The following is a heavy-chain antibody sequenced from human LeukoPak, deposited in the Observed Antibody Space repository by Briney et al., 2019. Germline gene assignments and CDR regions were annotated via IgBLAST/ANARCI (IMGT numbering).Heavy chain of an antibody. Sequence: SETLSLTCTVSGGSISSSSYYWGWIRQPPGKGLEWIGSIYYSGSTYYNPSLKSRVTISVDTSKNQFSLKLSSVTAADTAVYYCARLRWDIDYWGQGTLVTVSP. D-gene: IGHD1-26*01. CDR1: GGSISSSSYY. J-gene: IGHJ4*02. CDR3: ARLRWDIDY. CDR2: IYYSGST. V-gene: IGHV4-39*01.